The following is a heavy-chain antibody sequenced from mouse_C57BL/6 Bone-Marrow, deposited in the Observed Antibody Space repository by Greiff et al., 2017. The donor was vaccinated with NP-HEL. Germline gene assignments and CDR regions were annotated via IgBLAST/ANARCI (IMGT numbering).Heavy chain of an antibody. CDR2: ILPGSGST. CDR3: ARWGENFDY. Sequence: QVQLQQSGAELMKPGASVKLSCKATGYTFTGYWIEWVKQRPGHGLEWIGEILPGSGSTNYIEKFKGKATFTADTSSNTAYMQLSSLTTEDSAIYYCARWGENFDYWGQGTTLTVSS. V-gene: IGHV1-9*01. J-gene: IGHJ2*01. CDR1: GYTFTGYW.